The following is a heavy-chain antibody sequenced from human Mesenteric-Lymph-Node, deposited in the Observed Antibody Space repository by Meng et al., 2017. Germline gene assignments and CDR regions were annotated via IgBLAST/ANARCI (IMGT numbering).Heavy chain of an antibody. Sequence: ASVMVSCKASGYTFTSYGISWVRQAPGQGLEWMGWISAYNGNTNYAQKLQGRVTMTTDTSTSTAYMELRSLRSDDTAVYYYATGLVYGSGSYYKPRYYYYGMDVWGQGTTVTVSS. CDR1: GYTFTSYG. D-gene: IGHD3-10*01. J-gene: IGHJ6*02. V-gene: IGHV1-18*01. CDR3: ATGLVYGSGSYYKPRYYYYGMDV. CDR2: ISAYNGNT.